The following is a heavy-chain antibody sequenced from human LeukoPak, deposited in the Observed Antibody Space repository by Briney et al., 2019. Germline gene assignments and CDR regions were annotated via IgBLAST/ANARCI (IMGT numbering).Heavy chain of an antibody. CDR3: ARVWLGGDSMYFDY. D-gene: IGHD2-21*02. CDR2: IYYSGST. V-gene: IGHV4-61*05. Sequence: PSETLSLTCTVSGGSISSSSYYWGWIRQPPGKGLEWIGYIYYSGSTNYNPSLKSRVTISVDTSKNQFSLKLSSVTAADTAVYYCARVWLGGDSMYFDYWGQGTLVTVSS. J-gene: IGHJ4*02. CDR1: GGSISSSSYY.